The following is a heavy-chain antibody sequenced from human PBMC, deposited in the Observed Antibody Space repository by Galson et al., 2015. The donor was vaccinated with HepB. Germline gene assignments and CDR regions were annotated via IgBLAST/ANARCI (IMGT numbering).Heavy chain of an antibody. V-gene: IGHV3-23*01. CDR3: AKGGYGDYGGRAFDI. CDR2: ISSSGGST. D-gene: IGHD4-17*01. CDR1: GFTFNNYA. J-gene: IGHJ3*02. Sequence: SLRLSCATSGFTFNNYAMGWVRQAPGKGLEWVSTISSSGGSTYYTDSVKGRFTISRDNSKNTLYLQMNSLRAEDTAVYYCAKGGYGDYGGRAFDIWGQGTMVTVSS.